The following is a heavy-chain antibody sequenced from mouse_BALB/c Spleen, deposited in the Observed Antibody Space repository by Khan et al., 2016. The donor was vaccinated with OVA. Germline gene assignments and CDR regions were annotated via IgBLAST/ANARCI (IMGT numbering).Heavy chain of an antibody. CDR2: IIYSSNT. CDR3: ARSTCWYAVAY. J-gene: IGHJ3*01. CDR1: GDSITSGY. D-gene: IGHD2-14*01. Sequence: VQLQESGPSLVKPSQTLSLTCTVTGDSITSGYWRWIRQFPGNKLEYIGYIIYSSNTTYNPSHNSRISTTRHTSTNQYSFLLLSVTTDDTATYYCARSTCWYAVAYWGQGTLVTVSA. V-gene: IGHV3-8*02.